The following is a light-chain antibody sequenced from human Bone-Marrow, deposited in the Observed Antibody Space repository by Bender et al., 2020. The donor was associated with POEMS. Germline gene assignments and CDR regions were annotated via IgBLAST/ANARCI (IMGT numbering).Light chain of an antibody. CDR3: SSYKRGVTSTLV. CDR1: RSDVGGFNY. CDR2: DVS. Sequence: QSALTQPRSVSGSPGQSVTISCTGTRSDVGGFNYVSWYQYQPGKGPKLVIYDVSKRPSGVSNRFSASKSGNTASLTISGLQAEDEADYYCSSYKRGVTSTLVFGGGTKLTVL. V-gene: IGLV2-14*03. J-gene: IGLJ2*01.